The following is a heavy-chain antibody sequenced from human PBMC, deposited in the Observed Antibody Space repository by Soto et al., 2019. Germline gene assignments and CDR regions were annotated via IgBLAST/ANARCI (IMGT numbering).Heavy chain of an antibody. CDR1: GFTFSSYA. Sequence: PGGSLRLSCAASGFTFSSYAMSWVRQAPGKGLEWVSAISGSGGSTYYADSVKGRFTISRDNSKNTLYLQMNSLRAEDTAVYYCAKPYYGSGTIYYYYYMDVWGKGTTVTVSS. V-gene: IGHV3-23*01. CDR2: ISGSGGST. J-gene: IGHJ6*03. D-gene: IGHD3-10*01. CDR3: AKPYYGSGTIYYYYYMDV.